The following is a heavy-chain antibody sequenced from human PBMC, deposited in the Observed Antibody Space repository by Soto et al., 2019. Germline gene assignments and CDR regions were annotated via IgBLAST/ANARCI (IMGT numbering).Heavy chain of an antibody. V-gene: IGHV3-23*01. CDR2: ISATGGSAWVSVISGTGGST. Sequence: EGQMLESGGGLVQPGGSLRLSCATSGFTFHSYAMSWVRQAPGKGLEWVSGISATGGSAWVSVISGTGGSTFYADTVRGRFTISRDDSKSTLYLQMNNVSAEDTAVYYCAKGRQVGYNYFDSWGQGNRVTVSS. CDR3: AKGRQVGYNYFDS. J-gene: IGHJ4*02. CDR1: GFTFHSYA. D-gene: IGHD5-12*01.